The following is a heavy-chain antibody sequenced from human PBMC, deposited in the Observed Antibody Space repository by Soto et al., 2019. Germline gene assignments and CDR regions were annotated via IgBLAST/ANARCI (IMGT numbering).Heavy chain of an antibody. Sequence: GGSLRLSCAASGFTFSSYAMSWVRQAPGKGLEWVSAISGSGGSTYYADSVKGRFTISRDNSKNTLYLQMNSLRAEDTAVYYCAKISGNLTPKYGMDVWRQGTTVTVSS. V-gene: IGHV3-23*01. J-gene: IGHJ6*02. CDR1: GFTFSSYA. CDR3: AKISGNLTPKYGMDV. D-gene: IGHD7-27*01. CDR2: ISGSGGST.